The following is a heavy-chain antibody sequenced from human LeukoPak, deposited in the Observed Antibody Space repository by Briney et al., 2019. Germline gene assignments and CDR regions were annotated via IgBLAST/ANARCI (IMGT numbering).Heavy chain of an antibody. J-gene: IGHJ4*02. CDR1: GCTFTGYY. V-gene: IGHV1-2*02. Sequence: GASVKVSCKASGCTFTGYYMHWVRQAPGQGLEWMGWINPNSGGTNYAQKFQGRVTMTRVTSISTAYMELSRLRSDDTAVYYCARDYYYGSGSYAYWGQGTLVTVSS. CDR3: ARDYYYGSGSYAY. CDR2: INPNSGGT. D-gene: IGHD3-10*01.